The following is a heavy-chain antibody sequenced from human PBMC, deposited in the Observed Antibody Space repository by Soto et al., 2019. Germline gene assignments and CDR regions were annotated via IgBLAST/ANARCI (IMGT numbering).Heavy chain of an antibody. D-gene: IGHD3-22*01. Sequence: PSETLSLTCTVSGGSISSGGYYWSWIRQHPGKGLEWIGYIYYSGSTYYNPSLKSRVTISVDTSKNQFSLKLSSVTAADTAGYYCAITSDSSGYYADYWGQGTLVTVSS. CDR2: IYYSGST. V-gene: IGHV4-31*03. CDR1: GGSISSGGYY. CDR3: AITSDSSGYYADY. J-gene: IGHJ4*02.